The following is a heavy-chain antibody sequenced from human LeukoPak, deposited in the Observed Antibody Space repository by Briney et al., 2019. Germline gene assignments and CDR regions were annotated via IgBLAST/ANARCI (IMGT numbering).Heavy chain of an antibody. CDR1: GFTFSSYG. CDR3: AKDPAVAGKRYYYMDV. J-gene: IGHJ6*03. Sequence: GGSLRLSCAASGFTFSSYGMHWVRQAPGKGLEWVAFIQYDGSNKYYADSVKGRFTISRDNSKNTLYLQMNSLRAEDTAVYYCAKDPAVAGKRYYYMDVWGKGTTVTISS. D-gene: IGHD6-19*01. V-gene: IGHV3-30*02. CDR2: IQYDGSNK.